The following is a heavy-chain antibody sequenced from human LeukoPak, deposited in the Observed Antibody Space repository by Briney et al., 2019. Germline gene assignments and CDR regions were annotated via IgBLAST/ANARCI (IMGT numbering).Heavy chain of an antibody. V-gene: IGHV1-8*01. CDR3: AAGYALRFLEWPS. CDR1: GYTFTSYD. D-gene: IGHD3-3*01. J-gene: IGHJ5*02. Sequence: RRASVKVSCKASGYTFTSYDINWVRQATGQGLEWMGWMNPNSGNTGYAQKFQGRVTMTRNTSISTAYMELSSLRSEDTAVYYCAAGYALRFLEWPSWGQGTLVTVSS. CDR2: MNPNSGNT.